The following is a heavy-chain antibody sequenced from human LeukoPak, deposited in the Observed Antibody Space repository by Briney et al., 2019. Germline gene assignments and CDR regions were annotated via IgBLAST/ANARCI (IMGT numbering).Heavy chain of an antibody. CDR3: AKDLYGDYDNGY. CDR2: ISGSGSIT. CDR1: GFTFSSYA. D-gene: IGHD4-17*01. J-gene: IGHJ4*02. Sequence: GGSLRLSCAASGFTFSSYAMSWVRQAPGKGLEWVSGISGSGSITYYADSVKGRFTISRDNSKNTLYLQMNSLRAEDTAVYYCAKDLYGDYDNGYWGQGTLVTVSS. V-gene: IGHV3-23*01.